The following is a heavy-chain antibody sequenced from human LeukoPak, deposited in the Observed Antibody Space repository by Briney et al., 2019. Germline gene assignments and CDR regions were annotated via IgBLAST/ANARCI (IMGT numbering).Heavy chain of an antibody. V-gene: IGHV3-30*18. D-gene: IGHD3-10*01. CDR2: ISYDGSNK. Sequence: GGSLRLSCAASGFTFSSYGMHWVRQAPGKGLEWVAVISYDGSNKYYADSVKGRFTISRDNSKNTLYLQMNSLRAEDTAVYYCAKEEREGRVRGGGDYWGQGTLVTVSS. CDR1: GFTFSSYG. CDR3: AKEEREGRVRGGGDY. J-gene: IGHJ4*02.